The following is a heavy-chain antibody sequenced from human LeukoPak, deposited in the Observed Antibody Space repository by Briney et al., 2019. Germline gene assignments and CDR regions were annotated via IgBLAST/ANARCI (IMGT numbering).Heavy chain of an antibody. J-gene: IGHJ4*02. CDR1: GGSISSGGYY. CDR2: IYYSGST. V-gene: IGHV4-31*03. Sequence: SQTLSLTCTVSGGSISSGGYYWSWIRQHPGKGLEWIGYIYYSGSTYYNPSLKSRVTISVDTSKNQFSLKLSSVTAAGTAVYYCARFTGTTETVDYWGQGTLVTVSS. D-gene: IGHD4-17*01. CDR3: ARFTGTTETVDY.